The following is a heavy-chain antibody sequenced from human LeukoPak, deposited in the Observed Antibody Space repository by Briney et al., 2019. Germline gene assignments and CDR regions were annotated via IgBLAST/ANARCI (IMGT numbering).Heavy chain of an antibody. D-gene: IGHD5-12*01. J-gene: IGHJ4*02. CDR2: MNPNSGNT. Sequence: GASVKVSCKASGYTFTSYDINWVRQATGQGLEWMGWMNPNSGNTGYAQKFQGRVTITRNTSISTAYMELSRLRSEDTAVYYCAREGMVATGRDLDYWGQGTLVTVSS. CDR1: GYTFTSYD. V-gene: IGHV1-8*03. CDR3: AREGMVATGRDLDY.